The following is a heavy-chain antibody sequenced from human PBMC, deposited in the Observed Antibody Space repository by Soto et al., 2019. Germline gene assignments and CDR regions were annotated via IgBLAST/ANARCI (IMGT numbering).Heavy chain of an antibody. CDR3: AVGGGGTRY. V-gene: IGHV1-3*01. D-gene: IGHD2-15*01. CDR1: GYTFSSFA. J-gene: IGHJ4*02. Sequence: QVQLVQSGAEVKKPGASVKVSCKASGYTFSSFAIHWVRQAPGQGLEWMAWINPGDGYTRLLQKFQGRVTITRDTSATTAFIELNSLTSEDTAVYYCAVGGGGTRYWGQGTLVTVSS. CDR2: INPGDGYT.